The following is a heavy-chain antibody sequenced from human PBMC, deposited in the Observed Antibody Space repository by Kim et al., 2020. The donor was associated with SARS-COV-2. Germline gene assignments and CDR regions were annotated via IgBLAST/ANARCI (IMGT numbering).Heavy chain of an antibody. J-gene: IGHJ4*02. CDR3: ATTRIALGGHDFDF. V-gene: IGHV1-24*01. CDR2: LDLEDGET. CDR1: GYTLTELS. Sequence: ASVKVSCKVSGYTLTELSMHWVRQAPGKGREWMGGLDLEDGETVYAQKLQGRVTMSEDTSTDTAYMELSSLGSEDTAVYYCATTRIALGGHDFDFWGQGYLGAVST. D-gene: IGHD5-12*01.